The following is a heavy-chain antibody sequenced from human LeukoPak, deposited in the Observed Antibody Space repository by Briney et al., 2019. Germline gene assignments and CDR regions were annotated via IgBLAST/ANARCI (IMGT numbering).Heavy chain of an antibody. CDR3: ARLYSSSSYGGY. CDR1: GYTFTSYD. D-gene: IGHD6-6*01. J-gene: IGHJ4*02. V-gene: IGHV1-8*03. Sequence: ASVKVSCKASGYTFTSYDINWVRQATGQGLEWMGWMNPNSGNTGYARKFQGRVTISRNTSISTAYMELSSLRSEDTAVYYCARLYSSSSYGGYWGQGTLVTVSS. CDR2: MNPNSGNT.